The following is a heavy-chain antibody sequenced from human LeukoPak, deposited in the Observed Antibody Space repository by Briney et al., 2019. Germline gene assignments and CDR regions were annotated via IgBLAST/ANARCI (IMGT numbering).Heavy chain of an antibody. CDR2: LYSGGST. CDR1: GFTVSSNY. CDR3: ASGARRTSCLDY. Sequence: QSGGSLRLSCAASGFTVSSNYMSWVRQAPGKGLEWVSVLYSGGSTYYADSVKGRFTISRDNSKNTLYLQMNSLRAEDTAVYYCASGARRTSCLDYWGQGTLVTVSS. J-gene: IGHJ4*02. V-gene: IGHV3-53*01. D-gene: IGHD2-2*01.